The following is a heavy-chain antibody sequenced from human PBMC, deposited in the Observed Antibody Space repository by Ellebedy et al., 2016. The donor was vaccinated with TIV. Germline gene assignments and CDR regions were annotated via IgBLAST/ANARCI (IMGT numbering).Heavy chain of an antibody. J-gene: IGHJ4*02. V-gene: IGHV3-7*01. CDR3: ARDFKSYSQADY. Sequence: GGSLRLSXAASGFTFSNYWMSWVRQYTGKGLEWLANINQDGSGKYYVDSVKDRFTISRDNAKNSLYLQMNSLRAEDTAVYYCARDFKSYSQADYWGQGTLVTVSS. CDR1: GFTFSNYW. CDR2: INQDGSGK. D-gene: IGHD2-21*01.